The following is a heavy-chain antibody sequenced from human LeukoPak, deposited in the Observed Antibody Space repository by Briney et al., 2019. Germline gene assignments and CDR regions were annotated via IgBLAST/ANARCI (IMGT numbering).Heavy chain of an antibody. V-gene: IGHV3-23*01. J-gene: IGHJ4*02. CDR1: GFTFSTYS. CDR2: IDVTTGIS. CDR3: AKVHYYHPYF. Sequence: PGGSLRLSCAASGFTFSTYSMSWVRQAPGKGLEWVSTIDVTTGISYYADSVKGRFTISRDNFQNTLFLQLNNLRVDDTAVYYCAKVHYYHPYFWGQGTLVTVSS. D-gene: IGHD3-22*01.